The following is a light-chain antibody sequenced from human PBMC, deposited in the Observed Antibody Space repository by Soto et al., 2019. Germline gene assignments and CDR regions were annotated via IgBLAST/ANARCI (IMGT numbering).Light chain of an antibody. J-gene: IGLJ1*01. Sequence: QSALTQPASVSGSPGQSITISCTGSSSDVGGYTYVSWFQQHPDKAPKVIIFEVIDRPSGVYNLFSGSKSGNTASLTISGLQAEDEAEYYCGSYTSRRTYVFGTGTKLTVL. V-gene: IGLV2-14*01. CDR2: EVI. CDR1: SSDVGGYTY. CDR3: GSYTSRRTYV.